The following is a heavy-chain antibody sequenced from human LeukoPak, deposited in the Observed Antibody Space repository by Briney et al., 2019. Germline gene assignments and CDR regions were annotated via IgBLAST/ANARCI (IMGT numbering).Heavy chain of an antibody. V-gene: IGHV4-59*01. J-gene: IGHJ4*02. CDR3: ARVGRVGADY. CDR2: IYYSGST. D-gene: IGHD1-26*01. CDR1: GGPINSYY. Sequence: SETLSLTCTVSGGPINSYYWSWIRQPPGKGLEWIGYIYYSGSTTYNPSLESRVTLSVDTSKNQFSLKLSSVTAADTAMYYCARVGRVGADYWGQGTLVTVSS.